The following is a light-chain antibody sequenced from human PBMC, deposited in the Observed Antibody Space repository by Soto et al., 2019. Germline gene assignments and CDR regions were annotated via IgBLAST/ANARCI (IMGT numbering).Light chain of an antibody. CDR3: QQSYSAPEWT. V-gene: IGKV1-39*01. Sequence: DIQMTQSQSSMSASVGDAVTITCRVSQRITTYLNWYQQQPAKAPTLLLFSASTLQTGVPSRFSGSGYGTDFALTISGLQPDDLATYYCQQSYSAPEWTFGQGTKVDIK. CDR2: SAS. CDR1: QRITTY. J-gene: IGKJ1*01.